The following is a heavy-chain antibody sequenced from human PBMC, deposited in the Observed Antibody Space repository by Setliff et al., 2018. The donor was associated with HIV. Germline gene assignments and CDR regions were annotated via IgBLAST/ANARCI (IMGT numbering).Heavy chain of an antibody. Sequence: SETLSLTCAVSGASISSGNWWSWVRQSSGKGLEWIGEIFHTGSTNYNPSLKSRVTISVDTSKNHFSLNVSSLTAADTALYFCARLMPNWDYFDYWVQGTQVTV. J-gene: IGHJ4*02. CDR1: GASISSGNW. V-gene: IGHV4-4*02. D-gene: IGHD2-2*01. CDR3: ARLMPNWDYFDY. CDR2: IFHTGST.